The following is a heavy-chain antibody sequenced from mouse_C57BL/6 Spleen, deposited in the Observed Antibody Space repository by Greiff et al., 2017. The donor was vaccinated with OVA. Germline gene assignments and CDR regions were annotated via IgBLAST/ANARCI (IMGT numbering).Heavy chain of an antibody. CDR1: GYSITSGYY. J-gene: IGHJ2*01. CDR3: AREGVS. V-gene: IGHV3-6*01. D-gene: IGHD6-2*01. Sequence: EVKLEESGPGLVKPSQSLSLTCSVTGYSITSGYYWNWIRQFPGNKLEWMGYISYDGSNNYNPSLKNRISITRDTSKNQFFLKLNSVTTEDTATYYCAREGVSWGQGTTLTVSS. CDR2: ISYDGSN.